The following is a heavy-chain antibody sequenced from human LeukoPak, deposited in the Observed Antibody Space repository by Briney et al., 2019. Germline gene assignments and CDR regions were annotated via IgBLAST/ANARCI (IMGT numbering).Heavy chain of an antibody. J-gene: IGHJ4*02. CDR1: GFTFSSYT. CDR3: ARSARYGSGSYSPGYFDY. D-gene: IGHD3-10*01. CDR2: ISYDGSNK. V-gene: IGHV3-30-3*01. Sequence: PGRSLRLSCAASGFTFSSYTMHWVRQAPGKGLEWVAVISYDGSNKYHADSVKGRFTISRDNAKNSLYLQMNSLRAEDTAVYYCARSARYGSGSYSPGYFDYWGQGTLVTVSS.